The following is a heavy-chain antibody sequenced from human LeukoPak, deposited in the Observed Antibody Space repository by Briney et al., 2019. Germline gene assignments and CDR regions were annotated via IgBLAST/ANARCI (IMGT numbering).Heavy chain of an antibody. V-gene: IGHV4-34*01. D-gene: IGHD2-2*02. CDR1: GGSFSGYY. CDR2: INHSGST. CDR3: ARAYRYCSSTSCYTALFNWFDP. J-gene: IGHJ5*02. Sequence: SETLSLTCAVYGGSFSGYYWSWIRQPPGKGLEWIGEINHSGSTNYNPSLKSRVTISVDTSKNQFSLELSSVTAADTAVYYCARAYRYCSSTSCYTALFNWFDPWGQGTLVTVSS.